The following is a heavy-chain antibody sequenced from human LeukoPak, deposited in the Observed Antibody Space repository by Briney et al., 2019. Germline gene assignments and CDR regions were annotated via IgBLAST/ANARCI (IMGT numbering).Heavy chain of an antibody. J-gene: IGHJ4*02. V-gene: IGHV4-38-2*02. Sequence: PSETLSLTCSVSGYSISSGFYWGWIRQPPGKGLQWIGSDYHSGHTYYNPSLKSRVTLLIDTSKNQFSLKLSSVTAADTAVYYCARGLTTRPDYWGQGTLVTVSS. CDR1: GYSISSGFY. CDR2: DYHSGHT. CDR3: ARGLTTRPDY. D-gene: IGHD4-11*01.